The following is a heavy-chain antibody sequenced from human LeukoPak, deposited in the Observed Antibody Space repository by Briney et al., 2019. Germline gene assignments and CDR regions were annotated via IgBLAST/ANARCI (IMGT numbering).Heavy chain of an antibody. CDR1: GLSFSSFA. V-gene: IGHV3-23*01. J-gene: IGHJ4*02. CDR3: AKASWVSSTDAVR. CDR2: IRGNCDT. Sequence: GGSLRLSCAASGLSFSSFAMSWVRQGPARGLEWVSSIRGNCDTFYADSVTGRFTLFRDSSTNTVYFQLNNLRVEDTAIYYCAKASWVSSTDAVRWGQGTLVTVSS. D-gene: IGHD3-16*01.